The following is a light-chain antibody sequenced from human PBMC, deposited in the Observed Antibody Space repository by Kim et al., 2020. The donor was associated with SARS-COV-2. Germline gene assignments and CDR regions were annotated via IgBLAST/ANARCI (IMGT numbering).Light chain of an antibody. CDR2: QDN. Sequence: SYELTQPPSVSVSPRQTASLTCSGHKLGERYTSWYQQKPGQSPVLVIYQDNKRPSGIPERFSGSSSGNSATLTISGTQAIDEADYYCQAWDSSTVIFGGGTKLTVL. J-gene: IGLJ2*01. CDR1: KLGERY. V-gene: IGLV3-1*01. CDR3: QAWDSSTVI.